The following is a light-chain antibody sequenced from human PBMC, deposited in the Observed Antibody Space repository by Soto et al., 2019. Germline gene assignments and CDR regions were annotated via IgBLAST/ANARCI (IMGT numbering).Light chain of an antibody. CDR3: SSYTSSSTRDV. V-gene: IGLV2-14*01. CDR1: SSDVGGYNY. CDR2: EVS. J-gene: IGLJ1*01. Sequence: QSALTQPASVSGSPGQSITISCTGTSSDVGGYNYVSWYQQHPGKAPKLMIYEVSNRPSGVSNRFSGSKSGNTASLTISGLQAEDEADYDCSSYTSSSTRDVFGTGTKVTVL.